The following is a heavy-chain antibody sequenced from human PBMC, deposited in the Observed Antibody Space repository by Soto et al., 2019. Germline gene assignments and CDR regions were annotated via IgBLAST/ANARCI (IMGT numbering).Heavy chain of an antibody. D-gene: IGHD2-15*01. CDR1: GFTFSSYA. J-gene: IGHJ4*02. Sequence: GGSLRLSCAASGFTFSSYAMGWVRQGPGKGLEWVAVVSIGGSTHYADSVRGRFTISRDNSKNTLSLQMNSLTAEDTAVYFCAKRRGAGGHFDYWGQGALVTVTS. CDR3: AKRRGAGGHFDY. V-gene: IGHV3-23*01. CDR2: VSIGGST.